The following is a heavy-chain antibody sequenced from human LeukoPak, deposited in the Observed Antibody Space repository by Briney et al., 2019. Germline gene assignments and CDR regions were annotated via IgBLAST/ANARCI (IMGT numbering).Heavy chain of an antibody. CDR2: IKQDGREK. CDR1: GFSFSRYW. D-gene: IGHD1-26*01. Sequence: PGGSLRLSCAASGFSFSRYWMTWVRQAPGKGLQWVANIKQDGREKYYVDSVKGRFTISRDSAKNSLYLQMNSLRAEDTAVYYCTSDNSGGDYWGQGTLVTVSS. J-gene: IGHJ4*02. CDR3: TSDNSGGDY. V-gene: IGHV3-7*01.